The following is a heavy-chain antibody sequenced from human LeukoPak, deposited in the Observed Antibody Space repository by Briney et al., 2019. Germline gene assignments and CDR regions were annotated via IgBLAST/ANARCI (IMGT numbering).Heavy chain of an antibody. Sequence: SVKVSCKASGGTFSSYAISWVRQAPGQGLEWMGRIIPILGIANYAQKFQGRVTITADKSTSTAYMELSSLRSEDTAVYYCASTNYGGYVFEDYWGQGTPVTVSS. D-gene: IGHD4-17*01. J-gene: IGHJ4*02. CDR2: IIPILGIA. CDR1: GGTFSSYA. V-gene: IGHV1-69*04. CDR3: ASTNYGGYVFEDY.